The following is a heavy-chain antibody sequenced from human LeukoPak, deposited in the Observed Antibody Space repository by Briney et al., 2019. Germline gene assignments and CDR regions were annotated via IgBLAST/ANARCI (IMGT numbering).Heavy chain of an antibody. V-gene: IGHV3-48*03. D-gene: IGHD3-10*01. CDR2: ISSSGSTI. J-gene: IGHJ5*02. CDR1: GFTFSSYE. Sequence: GGSLRLSCAAAGFTFSSYEMNWVRQAPGKGLEWVSYISSSGSTIYYADSVKGRFTISRDNAKNSLYLQMNSLRAEDTAVYYCARDLNGWPRTDGHYYGPWGQGTLVTVSS. CDR3: ARDLNGWPRTDGHYYGP.